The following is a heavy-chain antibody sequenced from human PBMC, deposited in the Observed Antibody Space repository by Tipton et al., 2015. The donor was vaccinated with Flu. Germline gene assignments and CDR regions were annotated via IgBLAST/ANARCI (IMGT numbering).Heavy chain of an antibody. CDR3: ARGDSFGV. Sequence: QLVQSGGEVKKPGESLKISCKLSGQTFSDFWIGWVRQMPGKGLEWMGIIYPGDPKTIYRPSFQGLVTISVDKSIDTAYLQWSSLKASDTAMYYCARGDSFGVWGQGTLVAVSS. J-gene: IGHJ3*01. V-gene: IGHV5-51*01. CDR1: GQTFSDFW. CDR2: IYPGDPKT.